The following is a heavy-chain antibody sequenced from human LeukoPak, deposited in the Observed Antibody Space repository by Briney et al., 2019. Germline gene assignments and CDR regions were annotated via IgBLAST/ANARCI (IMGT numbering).Heavy chain of an antibody. CDR1: GGSISSYY. J-gene: IGHJ6*02. CDR2: IYYSGST. Sequence: SETLSLTCTVSGGSISSYYWSWIRQPPGKGLEWIGYIYYSGSTNYNPSLKSRVTISVDTSKNQFSLKLSSVTAADTAVYYCARGIAAAGTSRYKNYYYYGMDVWGQGTTVTVSS. CDR3: ARGIAAAGTSRYKNYYYYGMDV. D-gene: IGHD6-13*01. V-gene: IGHV4-59*01.